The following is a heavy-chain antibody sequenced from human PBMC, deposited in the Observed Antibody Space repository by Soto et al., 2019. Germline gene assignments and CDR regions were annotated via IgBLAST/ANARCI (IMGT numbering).Heavy chain of an antibody. CDR1: GGSISSGGYY. J-gene: IGHJ6*02. CDR3: ARERSGYDFYGMDV. Sequence: PSETLSLTCTVSGGSISSGGYYWSWIRQHPGKGLEWIGYIYYSGSTYYNPSLKSRVTISVDTSKNQFSLKLSSVTAADTAVYYCARERSGYDFYGMDVWGQGTTVTVSS. D-gene: IGHD5-12*01. V-gene: IGHV4-31*02. CDR2: IYYSGST.